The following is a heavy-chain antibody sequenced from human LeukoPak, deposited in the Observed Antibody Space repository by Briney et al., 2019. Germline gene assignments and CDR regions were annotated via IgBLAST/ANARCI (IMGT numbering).Heavy chain of an antibody. V-gene: IGHV3-33*01. D-gene: IGHD6-19*01. Sequence: PGGSLRLSCAASGFTFSSYGIHWVRHAPGKGLEWVAVIWDDGSNKYYADSVKGRCTISRDNSKNTLYLQMNSLRAEDTAVYYCARAGGSIAVAGHDAFDIWGQGTMVTVSS. J-gene: IGHJ3*02. CDR1: GFTFSSYG. CDR3: ARAGGSIAVAGHDAFDI. CDR2: IWDDGSNK.